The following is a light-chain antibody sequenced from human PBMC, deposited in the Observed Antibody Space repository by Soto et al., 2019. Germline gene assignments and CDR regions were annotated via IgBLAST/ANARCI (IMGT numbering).Light chain of an antibody. V-gene: IGKV1-5*01. J-gene: IGKJ1*01. CDR3: QQYNSYSEA. CDR1: QSISSW. Sequence: TPTAQYTSTLTASAGHAVSVTWRASQSISSWLAWYQQKPGKAPKLLIYDASTLPSGVPSRFSGSGSGTKFTLTISSLQPDDFATYYCQQYNSYSEAFGQGTKVDIK. CDR2: DAS.